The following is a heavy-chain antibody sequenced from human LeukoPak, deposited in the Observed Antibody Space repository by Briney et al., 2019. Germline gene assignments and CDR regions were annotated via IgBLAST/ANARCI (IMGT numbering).Heavy chain of an antibody. J-gene: IGHJ4*02. D-gene: IGHD3-22*01. CDR3: TRSGYRHPYHFDS. CDR2: ISSSSSYI. Sequence: PGGSLRLSCAASGFTFSRYWMNWVRQAPGKGLEWVSSISSSSSYIYYADSVKGRFTISRDNAKNTLSLQMNSLRVEDTAIYYCTRSGYRHPYHFDSWGQGTLVIVSS. CDR1: GFTFSRYW. V-gene: IGHV3-21*04.